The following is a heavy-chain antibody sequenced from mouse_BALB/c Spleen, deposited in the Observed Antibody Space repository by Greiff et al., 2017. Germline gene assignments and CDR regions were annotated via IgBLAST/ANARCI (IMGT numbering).Heavy chain of an antibody. CDR1: GYAFSSSW. CDR2: IYPGDGDT. V-gene: IGHV1-82*01. J-gene: IGHJ4*01. CDR3: ARWWPVGGYYAMDY. Sequence: QVQLQQSGPELVKPGASVKISCKASGYAFSSSWMNWVKQRPGQGLEWIGRIYPGDGDTNYNGKFKGKATLTADKSSSTAYMQLSSLTSVDSAVYFCARWWPVGGYYAMDYWGQGTSVTVSS. D-gene: IGHD1-1*02.